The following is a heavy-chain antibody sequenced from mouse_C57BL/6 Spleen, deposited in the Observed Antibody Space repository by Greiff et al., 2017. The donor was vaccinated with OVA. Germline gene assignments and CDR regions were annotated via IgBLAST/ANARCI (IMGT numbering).Heavy chain of an antibody. V-gene: IGHV5-6*01. CDR2: ISSGGSYT. CDR3: ERQGIYYDYDEAPYYAMDY. Sequence: EVKLVESGRDLVKPGGSLKLSCAASGYTFSSYGMSWVRQTPDKRLEWVATISSGGSYTYYTDSVKGRFTISRDNAKNTLYLQMSSLQSKDTAMYYCERQGIYYDYDEAPYYAMDYWGQGTSVTVSS. J-gene: IGHJ4*01. D-gene: IGHD2-4*01. CDR1: GYTFSSYG.